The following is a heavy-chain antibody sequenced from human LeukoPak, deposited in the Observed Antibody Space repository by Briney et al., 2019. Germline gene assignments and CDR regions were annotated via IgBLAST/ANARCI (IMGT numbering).Heavy chain of an antibody. J-gene: IGHJ4*02. CDR1: GFTFSSYA. D-gene: IGHD2-2*01. Sequence: GGSLRLSCAASGFTFSSYAMSWVRQAPGKGLEWVSAIGGSGGSTYYADSVKGRFTISRDNSKNTLYLQMNSLRAEDTAVYYCAKPAGYCSSTTCFKFDYWGQGTLVTVSS. V-gene: IGHV3-23*01. CDR3: AKPAGYCSSTTCFKFDY. CDR2: IGGSGGST.